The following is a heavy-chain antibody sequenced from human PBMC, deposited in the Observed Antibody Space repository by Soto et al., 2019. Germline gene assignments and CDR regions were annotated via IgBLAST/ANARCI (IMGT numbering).Heavy chain of an antibody. CDR3: ARPRIAVAGTDYYYGMDV. CDR2: IYYSGST. Sequence: SETLSLTCTGSGGSISSSSYYWGWIRQPPGKGLEWIGSIYYSGSTYYNPSLKSRVTISVDTSKNQFSLKLSSVTAADTAVYYCARPRIAVAGTDYYYGMDVWGQGTTVTVSS. D-gene: IGHD6-19*01. CDR1: GGSISSSSYY. V-gene: IGHV4-39*01. J-gene: IGHJ6*02.